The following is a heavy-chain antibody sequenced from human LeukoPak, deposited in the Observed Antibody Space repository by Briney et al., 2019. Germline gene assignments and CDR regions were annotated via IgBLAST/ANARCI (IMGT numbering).Heavy chain of an antibody. CDR1: GFTFSSYS. D-gene: IGHD6-19*01. CDR2: ISSSSSTI. V-gene: IGHV3-48*01. Sequence: GGSLRLSCAASGFTFSSYSMNWVSQAPGKGLEWVSYISSSSSTIYYADSVKGRFTISRDNAKNSLYLQMNSLRAEDTAVYYCARDSPKQWLVTDAFGIWGQGTMVTVSS. CDR3: ARDSPKQWLVTDAFGI. J-gene: IGHJ3*02.